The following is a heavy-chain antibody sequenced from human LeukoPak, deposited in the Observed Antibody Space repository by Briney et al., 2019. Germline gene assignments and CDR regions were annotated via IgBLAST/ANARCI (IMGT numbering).Heavy chain of an antibody. CDR3: TRGGRNTSYYWYY. D-gene: IGHD1-26*01. J-gene: IGHJ4*02. CDR1: GFTFDDYG. CDR2: INWNGGST. V-gene: IGHV3-20*04. Sequence: GGSLRLSCAASGFTFDDYGMSWVRQAPGKGLEWVSGINWNGGSTDYADSVKGRFTISRDNAENSVYLRMNSLRDEDTAVYYCTRGGRNTSYYWYYWGQGTLVTVSS.